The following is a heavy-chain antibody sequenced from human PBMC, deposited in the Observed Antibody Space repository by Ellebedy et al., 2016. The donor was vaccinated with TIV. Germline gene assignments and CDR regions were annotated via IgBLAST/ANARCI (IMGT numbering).Heavy chain of an antibody. CDR3: ARGYDSSGRGYYFDY. V-gene: IGHV3-23*01. J-gene: IGHJ4*02. D-gene: IGHD3-22*01. CDR2: ISGSGGSA. CDR1: GFTFSSYA. Sequence: GESLKISXAASGFTFSSYAMSWVRQAPGKGLEWVSAISGSGGSAYYADSVKGRFTISRDNSKNTLYLQMGSLRAEDMAVYYCARGYDSSGRGYYFDYWGQGTLVTVSS.